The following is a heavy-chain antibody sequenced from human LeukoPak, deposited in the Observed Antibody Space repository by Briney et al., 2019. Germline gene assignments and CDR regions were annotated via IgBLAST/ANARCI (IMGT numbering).Heavy chain of an antibody. CDR3: AKDRPANYYDSSGYYSD. CDR2: INSNSRTT. D-gene: IGHD3-22*01. Sequence: GGSLRLSCAASGFTFSSYMMNWVRQAPGKGLEWVSYINSNSRTTYYADSVKGRFTISRDNSKNTLYLQMNSLRAEDTAVYYCAKDRPANYYDSSGYYSDWGQGTLVTVSS. V-gene: IGHV3-48*01. J-gene: IGHJ4*02. CDR1: GFTFSSYM.